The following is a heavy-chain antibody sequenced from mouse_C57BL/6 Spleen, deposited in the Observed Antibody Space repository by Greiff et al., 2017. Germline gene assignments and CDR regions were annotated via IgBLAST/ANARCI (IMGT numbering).Heavy chain of an antibody. D-gene: IGHD1-1*01. V-gene: IGHV1-82*01. CDR2: IYPGDGDT. CDR3: AREHYYGSSYQGYFEV. J-gene: IGHJ1*03. Sequence: VQLQESGPELVKPGASVKISCKASGYAFSSSWMNWVKQRPGKGLEWIGRIYPGDGDTNYNGKVKGKATLTADKSSSTAYMQLSSLTSEDSAVYFCAREHYYGSSYQGYFEVWGTGTTVTVSS. CDR1: GYAFSSSW.